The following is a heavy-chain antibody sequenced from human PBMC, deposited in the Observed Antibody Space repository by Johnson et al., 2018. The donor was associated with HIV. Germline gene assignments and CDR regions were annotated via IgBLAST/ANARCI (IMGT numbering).Heavy chain of an antibody. Sequence: QVQLVESGGGVVQPGRSLRISCAASGFSFSRYGMHWVRQAPGKGLEWVAVIWYDGSNKYHANSVTGRFTISRDNSKKTLFLQMGSLRAEDMAVYYCARGLSYYDSSGYWSVFDIWGQGTMVTVSS. D-gene: IGHD3-22*01. CDR3: ARGLSYYDSSGYWSVFDI. V-gene: IGHV3-33*01. CDR2: IWYDGSNK. CDR1: GFSFSRYG. J-gene: IGHJ3*02.